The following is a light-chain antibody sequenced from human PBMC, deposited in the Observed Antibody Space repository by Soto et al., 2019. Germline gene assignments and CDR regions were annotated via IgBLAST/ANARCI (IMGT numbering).Light chain of an antibody. CDR2: DAS. J-gene: IGKJ2*01. CDR1: QNINAW. CDR3: QQFHTYYT. Sequence: DIQMTQSPSTLSAPVGDRVTITCRASQNINAWLAWYQQKPGKAPKLLIADASNLESGVSSRFSGSGYGTEFTLTISSLQPDDFATYYCQQFHTYYTFGQGTKLEIK. V-gene: IGKV1-5*01.